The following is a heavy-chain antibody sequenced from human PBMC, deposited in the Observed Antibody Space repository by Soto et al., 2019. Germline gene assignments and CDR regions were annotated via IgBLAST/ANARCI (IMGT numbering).Heavy chain of an antibody. Sequence: ASVKVSCKASGYTFTGYYMHWVRQAPGQGLEWMGWINPNSGGANYAQKFQGRVTMTRDTSISTAYMELSRLRSDDTAVYYCARRTAMVYYYYGMDVWGQGTTVTVSS. CDR3: ARRTAMVYYYYGMDV. V-gene: IGHV1-2*02. J-gene: IGHJ6*02. CDR2: INPNSGGA. D-gene: IGHD5-18*01. CDR1: GYTFTGYY.